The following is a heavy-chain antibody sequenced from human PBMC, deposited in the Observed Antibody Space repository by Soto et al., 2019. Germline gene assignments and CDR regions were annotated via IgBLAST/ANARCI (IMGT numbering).Heavy chain of an antibody. V-gene: IGHV4-34*01. D-gene: IGHD2-15*01. J-gene: IGHJ4*02. CDR2: INHSGST. CDR3: ARGGYCSGGSCYPADY. Sequence: QVQLQQWGAGLLKPSETLSLTCAVYGGSFSGYYWSWIRQPPGKGLEWIGEINHSGSTNYNPSLKSRVTISVDTSKHQFALKLSSVTAADTAVYYCARGGYCSGGSCYPADYWGQGTLVTVSS. CDR1: GGSFSGYY.